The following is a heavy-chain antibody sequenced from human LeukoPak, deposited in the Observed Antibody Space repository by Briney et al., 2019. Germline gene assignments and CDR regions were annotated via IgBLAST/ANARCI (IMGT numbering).Heavy chain of an antibody. D-gene: IGHD3-10*01. CDR2: INPNRGGT. J-gene: IGHJ5*02. Sequence: ASVKVSCKASGYTFTGYYMHWVRQAPGQGLELMGWINPNRGGTNYAQKFQSKVTMTRDTSISTAYMELSRLISDDTAVYYCARYEILWFGESGSNWFDPWGQGTLVTDSS. CDR3: ARYEILWFGESGSNWFDP. CDR1: GYTFTGYY. V-gene: IGHV1-2*02.